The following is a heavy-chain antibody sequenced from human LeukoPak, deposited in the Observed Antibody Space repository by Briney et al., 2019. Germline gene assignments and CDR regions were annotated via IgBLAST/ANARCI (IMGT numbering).Heavy chain of an antibody. J-gene: IGHJ4*02. V-gene: IGHV3-30*02. Sequence: GGSLRLSCAASGFTFSSYGMHWVRQAPGKGLEWVAFIRYDGSNKYYADSVKGRFTISRDDSKNTLYLQMNSLRAEDTAVYYCARDFGQYYYDSSGSAGDYWGQGTLVTVSS. CDR3: ARDFGQYYYDSSGSAGDY. CDR1: GFTFSSYG. D-gene: IGHD3-22*01. CDR2: IRYDGSNK.